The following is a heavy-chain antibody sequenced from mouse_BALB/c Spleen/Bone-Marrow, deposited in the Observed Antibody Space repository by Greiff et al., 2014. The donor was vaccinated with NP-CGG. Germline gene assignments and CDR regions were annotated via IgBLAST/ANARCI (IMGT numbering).Heavy chain of an antibody. CDR2: IYPYNGGT. Sequence: VQLKESGPELVKPGASVKISCKASGYTLTDHNMHWVKQSPGKSLEWIGYIYPYNGGTAYDQKSKSKATLTVNNSSNTAYMELRSLTSEDSAVYYCSSPYGNYGAWFAYWGQGTLVTVSA. CDR1: GYTLTDHN. CDR3: SSPYGNYGAWFAY. D-gene: IGHD2-1*01. V-gene: IGHV1S29*02. J-gene: IGHJ3*01.